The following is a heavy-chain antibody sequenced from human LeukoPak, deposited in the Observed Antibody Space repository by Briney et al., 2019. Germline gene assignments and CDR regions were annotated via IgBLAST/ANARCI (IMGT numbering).Heavy chain of an antibody. J-gene: IGHJ4*02. Sequence: GGSLRLSCAASGFTFSSYSMNWVRQAPGKGLEWVSSISSSSSYMYYADSVKGRFTISRDNAQNSLYLQMNSLRAEDLALYYCAKGGAFGSPTLQYYFDLWGQGALVTVSS. CDR3: AKGGAFGSPTLQYYFDL. CDR2: ISSSSSYM. CDR1: GFTFSSYS. V-gene: IGHV3-21*04. D-gene: IGHD5-24*01.